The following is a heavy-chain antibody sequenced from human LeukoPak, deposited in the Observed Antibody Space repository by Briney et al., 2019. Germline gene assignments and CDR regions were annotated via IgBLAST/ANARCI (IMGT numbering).Heavy chain of an antibody. CDR1: GGSISSGSYY. Sequence: SETLSLSGTVSGGSISSGSYYWSWIRQPAGKGLEWIGRIYTSGSTNYNPSLKSRVTISVDTSKNQFSLKLSSVTAADTAVYYCARQASHLDYWGQGTLVTVSS. D-gene: IGHD2-2*01. CDR2: IYTSGST. CDR3: ARQASHLDY. J-gene: IGHJ4*02. V-gene: IGHV4-61*02.